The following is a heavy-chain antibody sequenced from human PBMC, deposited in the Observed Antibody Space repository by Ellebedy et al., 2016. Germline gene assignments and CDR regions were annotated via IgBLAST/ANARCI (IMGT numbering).Heavy chain of an antibody. V-gene: IGHV3-21*01. Sequence: GGSLRLSCAASGFTFSSYAMSWVRQAPGKGLEWVSSISSSSSYIYYADSVKGRFTISRDNAKNSLYLQMNSLRAEDTAVYYCARAAGDYGSGSYYLFDYWGQGTLVTVSS. D-gene: IGHD3-10*01. CDR1: GFTFSSYA. J-gene: IGHJ4*02. CDR2: ISSSSSYI. CDR3: ARAAGDYGSGSYYLFDY.